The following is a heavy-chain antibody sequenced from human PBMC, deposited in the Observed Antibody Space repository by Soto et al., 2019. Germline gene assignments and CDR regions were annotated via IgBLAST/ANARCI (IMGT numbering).Heavy chain of an antibody. J-gene: IGHJ6*02. Sequence: GESLKISCKGSGYSFTSYWIGWVRQMPGKGLEWMGIIYPGDSDTRYSPSFQGQVTISAVKSISTAYLQWSSLKASDTAMYYCARHILHYDSLRYYYYGMDVWGQGTTVTVSS. CDR2: IYPGDSDT. CDR1: GYSFTSYW. V-gene: IGHV5-51*01. CDR3: ARHILHYDSLRYYYYGMDV. D-gene: IGHD3-3*01.